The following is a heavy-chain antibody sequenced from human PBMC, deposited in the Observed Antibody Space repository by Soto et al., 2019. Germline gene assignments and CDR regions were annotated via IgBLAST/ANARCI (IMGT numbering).Heavy chain of an antibody. V-gene: IGHV3-7*05. D-gene: IGHD3-10*01. CDR1: GFTFNYYW. CDR2: IRQDGSER. CDR3: AREGTHFYVDS. J-gene: IGHJ4*02. Sequence: EVLLVESGGALGQPGGSLRLSCAASGFTFNYYWMSWVRQAPGKGLEWVANIRQDGSERYYADSVRGRFTISRDNAQNSVFLQMNSLRAEDTAVYYCAREGTHFYVDSWGQGTLVTVSS.